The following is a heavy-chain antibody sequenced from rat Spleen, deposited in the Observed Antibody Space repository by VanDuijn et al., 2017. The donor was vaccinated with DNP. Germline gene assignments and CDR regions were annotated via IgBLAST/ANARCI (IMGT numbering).Heavy chain of an antibody. D-gene: IGHD1-7*01. CDR1: GFPFSDYY. J-gene: IGHJ2*01. V-gene: IGHV5-22*01. CDR3: ARLTSGMTAYYFPY. CDR2: ISYEGSST. Sequence: EVQLVESGGGLVQPGRSLTLSWAASGFPFSDYYMAWVRQPPKKGLDGVASISYEGSSTYHGDSVKGRFTISRDNVKSSLYLQMNSLRSEDTATYYCARLTSGMTAYYFPYWGQGVMVTVSS.